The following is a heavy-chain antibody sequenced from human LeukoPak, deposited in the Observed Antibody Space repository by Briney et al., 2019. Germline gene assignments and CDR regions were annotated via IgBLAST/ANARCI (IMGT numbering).Heavy chain of an antibody. CDR2: ISWNSGSI. Sequence: GGSLRLSCAASGFTFDDYAMHWVRQAPGKGLEWVSGISWNSGSIGYADSVKGRFTISRDNAKNSLYLQMNSLGAEDTALYYCAKDIGSRVPGPNYYGSGNYYNNYYYGMDVWGQGTTVTVSS. J-gene: IGHJ6*02. CDR3: AKDIGSRVPGPNYYGSGNYYNNYYYGMDV. V-gene: IGHV3-9*01. CDR1: GFTFDDYA. D-gene: IGHD3-10*01.